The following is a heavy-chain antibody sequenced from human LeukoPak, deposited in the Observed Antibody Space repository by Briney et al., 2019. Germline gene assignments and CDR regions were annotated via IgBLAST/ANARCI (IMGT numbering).Heavy chain of an antibody. CDR2: ISYDGTNK. CDR1: GFTFSSYA. V-gene: IGHV3-30*04. CDR3: VKSQWAGFGDFNYHFYMEV. D-gene: IGHD3-10*01. Sequence: PGGSLRLSCAASGFTFSSYAMHWVRQAPGKGLEWVTIISYDGTNKYYADSVKGRFTISRDNSKNTLFLQMNSLRAEDTAVYYCVKSQWAGFGDFNYHFYMEVWGKGTTVTISS. J-gene: IGHJ6*03.